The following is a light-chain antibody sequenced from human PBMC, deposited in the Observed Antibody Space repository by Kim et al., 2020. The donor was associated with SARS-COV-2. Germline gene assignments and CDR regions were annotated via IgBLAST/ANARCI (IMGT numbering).Light chain of an antibody. Sequence: PASISCRSGQSLVYSDVTTYLNWFHQRPGQSPRRLIYKVSNRDSGVPDRFSGSGSGTDFTLQISRVEAEDVGVYYCMQGTNWPFTFGPGTKVDIK. J-gene: IGKJ3*01. CDR2: KVS. CDR1: QSLVYSDVTTY. CDR3: MQGTNWPFT. V-gene: IGKV2-30*01.